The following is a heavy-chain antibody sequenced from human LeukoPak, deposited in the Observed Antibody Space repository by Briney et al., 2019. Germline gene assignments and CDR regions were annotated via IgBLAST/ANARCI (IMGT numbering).Heavy chain of an antibody. V-gene: IGHV4-59*01. J-gene: IGHJ5*02. CDR3: ARGRSGGDWFDP. CDR2: IYYSGST. Sequence: SETLSLTCTVSGGSFSRYYWSWIRQPPGKGLEWIGYIYYSGSTNYNPSLKSRVTISVDTSKNQFSLKLSSVTAADTAVYYCARGRSGGDWFDPWGQGTLVTVSS. D-gene: IGHD3-10*01. CDR1: GGSFSRYY.